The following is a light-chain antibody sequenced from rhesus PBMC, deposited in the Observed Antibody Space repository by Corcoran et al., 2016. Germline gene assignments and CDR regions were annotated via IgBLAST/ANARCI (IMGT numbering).Light chain of an antibody. CDR2: NAS. Sequence: DIQMTQSPSSLSASVGDTVTITCRASQGISNNLAWYQQKPGKVPKLLIYNASTLQSGVPSRVSGSGSGTDFTLTISSLQPEDIATYYCQHGYGTPCSFGQGTKVEIK. J-gene: IGKJ2*01. V-gene: IGKV1-25*01. CDR1: QGISNN. CDR3: QHGYGTPCS.